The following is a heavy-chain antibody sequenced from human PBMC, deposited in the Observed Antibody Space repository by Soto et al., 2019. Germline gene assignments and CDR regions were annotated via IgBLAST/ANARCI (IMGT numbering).Heavy chain of an antibody. CDR2: IWYDGSNK. J-gene: IGHJ4*02. CDR1: GFTFSSYG. Sequence: QVQLVESGGGVVQPGRSLRLSCAASGFTFSSYGMHWVRQAPGKGLEGVAVIWYDGSNKYYADSVKGRFTISRDNSKNTRRLQMTSLRAEDTAVYYCARDHSGYDQYCFDYWGQGTLVTVSS. D-gene: IGHD5-12*01. V-gene: IGHV3-33*01. CDR3: ARDHSGYDQYCFDY.